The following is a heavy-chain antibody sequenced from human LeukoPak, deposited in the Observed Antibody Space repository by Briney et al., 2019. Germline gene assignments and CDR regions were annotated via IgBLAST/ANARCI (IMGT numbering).Heavy chain of an antibody. CDR2: IYYRVTS. V-gene: IGHV4-59*01. Sequence: SETLSLTCTVSGDSISTYYWSWIRQPPGKGLEWIGYIYYRVTSDYNPSLKSRVTISVDTSKNQFSLKLSSVTAADTALYYCARGGYYQSDWGQGTLVTVSS. D-gene: IGHD3-3*01. CDR1: GDSISTYY. J-gene: IGHJ4*02. CDR3: ARGGYYQSD.